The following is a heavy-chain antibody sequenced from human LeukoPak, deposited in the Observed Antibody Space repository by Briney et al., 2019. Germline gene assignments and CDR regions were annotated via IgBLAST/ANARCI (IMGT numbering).Heavy chain of an antibody. CDR3: ARDRWQQLVGYYFDH. Sequence: SETLSLTCTVSGDSISSGSHYWSWIRQPAGKGLEWIGRISFSGSTNYNPSLKSRVTISEDTPKNQFSLRLRSVTAADTAVYYCARDRWQQLVGYYFDHWGQGTLVTVSS. V-gene: IGHV4-61*02. CDR2: ISFSGST. CDR1: GDSISSGSHY. J-gene: IGHJ4*02. D-gene: IGHD6-13*01.